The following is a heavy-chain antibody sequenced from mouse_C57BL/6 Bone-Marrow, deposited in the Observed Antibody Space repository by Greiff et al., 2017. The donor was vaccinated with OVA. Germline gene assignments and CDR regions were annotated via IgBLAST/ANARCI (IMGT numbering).Heavy chain of an antibody. CDR2: ISDGGSYT. D-gene: IGHD1-1*01. V-gene: IGHV5-4*01. CDR3: AREGGTTVVATRDY. CDR1: GFTFSSYA. Sequence: EVQVVESGGGLVKPGGSLKLSCAASGFTFSSYAMSWVRQTPEKRLEWVATISDGGSYTYYPDNVKGRFTISRDNAKNNLYLQMSHLKSEDTAMYYCAREGGTTVVATRDYWGQGTSVTVSS. J-gene: IGHJ4*01.